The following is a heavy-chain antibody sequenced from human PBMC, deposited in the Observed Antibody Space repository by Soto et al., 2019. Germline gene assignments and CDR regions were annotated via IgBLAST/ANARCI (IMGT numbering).Heavy chain of an antibody. Sequence: QVQLVESGGGVVQPGRSLRLSCAASGFTFSSYAMHWVRQAPGKGLEWVAVISYDGSNKYYADSVKGRFTISRDNSKNTLYQQLNSLIAEDTAVYYCAREEQQLVSDYFDYWDQGTLVTVSS. CDR1: GFTFSSYA. V-gene: IGHV3-30-3*01. D-gene: IGHD6-13*01. CDR2: ISYDGSNK. J-gene: IGHJ4*02. CDR3: AREEQQLVSDYFDY.